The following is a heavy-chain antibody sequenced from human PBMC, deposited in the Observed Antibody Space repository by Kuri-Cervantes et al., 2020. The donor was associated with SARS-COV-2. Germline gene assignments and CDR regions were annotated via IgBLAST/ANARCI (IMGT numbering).Heavy chain of an antibody. CDR3: ARDAGQWLGDNWYDP. Sequence: ASVKVSCKASGGTYSSYAISWVRQAPGQGLEWMGWISAYNGNTNYAQKLQGRVTMTTDTSTGTAYMELRSLRSDDTAVYYCARDAGQWLGDNWYDPWGQGTLVTVSS. CDR2: ISAYNGNT. V-gene: IGHV1-18*01. J-gene: IGHJ5*02. CDR1: GGTYSSYA. D-gene: IGHD6-19*01.